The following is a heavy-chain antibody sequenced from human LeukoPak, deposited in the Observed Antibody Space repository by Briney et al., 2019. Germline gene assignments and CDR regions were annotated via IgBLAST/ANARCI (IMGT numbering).Heavy chain of an antibody. J-gene: IGHJ5*02. CDR1: GYSFTSYW. CDR2: IYPGDSDT. Sequence: GESLKTSCKGSGYSFTSYWSGWVRQMPGKGLGWGGIIYPGDSDTRYSPSFQGQVTISADKSISTAYLQWSSLKASDTAMYYCARRQWLGDYNWFDPWGQGTLVTVSS. D-gene: IGHD6-19*01. CDR3: ARRQWLGDYNWFDP. V-gene: IGHV5-51*01.